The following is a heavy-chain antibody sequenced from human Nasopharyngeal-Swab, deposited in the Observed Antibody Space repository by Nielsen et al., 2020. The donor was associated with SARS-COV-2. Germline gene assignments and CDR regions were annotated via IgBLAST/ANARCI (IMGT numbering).Heavy chain of an antibody. CDR1: GFTFDDYA. J-gene: IGHJ4*02. CDR2: ISYDGSNK. Sequence: GGSLRLSCAASGFTFDDYAMHWVRQAPGKGLEWVAVISYDGSNKYYADSVKGRFTISRDNSKNTLYLQMNSLRAEDTAVYYCARDLSFGEIFDYWGQGTLVTVSS. CDR3: ARDLSFGEIFDY. V-gene: IGHV3-30-3*01. D-gene: IGHD3-10*01.